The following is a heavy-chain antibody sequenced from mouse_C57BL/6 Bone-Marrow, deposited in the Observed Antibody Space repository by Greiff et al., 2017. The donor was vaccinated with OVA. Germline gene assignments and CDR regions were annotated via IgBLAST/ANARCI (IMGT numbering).Heavy chain of an antibody. Sequence: QVQLQQPGAELVKPGASVKMSCKASGYTFTSYWITWVKQRPGHGLEWIGDIFPGSGSTNYNEKFKSKATLTVDTSSSTAYMQLSSLTSEDSAGDYCARGDSCFAYWGQGTLVTVSA. J-gene: IGHJ3*01. D-gene: IGHD2-12*01. CDR3: ARGDSCFAY. V-gene: IGHV1-55*01. CDR1: GYTFTSYW. CDR2: IFPGSGST.